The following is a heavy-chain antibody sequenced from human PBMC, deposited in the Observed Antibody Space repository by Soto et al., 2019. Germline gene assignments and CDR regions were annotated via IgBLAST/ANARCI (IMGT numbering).Heavy chain of an antibody. V-gene: IGHV3-30*03. Sequence: PGGSVRLAYGASGFTFSSYGMHWVRQAPGKGLGGVAVISYDGSNKYYADSVKGRCTVSRDSSRNTLYLQMNSLRPEDTAVYYCATLQIGREEDDSFNIWGQVTMVT. CDR1: GFTFSSYG. D-gene: IGHD1-26*01. CDR2: ISYDGSNK. CDR3: ATLQIGREEDDSFNI. J-gene: IGHJ3*02.